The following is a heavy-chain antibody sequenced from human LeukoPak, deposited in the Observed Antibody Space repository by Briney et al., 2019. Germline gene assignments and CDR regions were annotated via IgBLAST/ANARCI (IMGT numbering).Heavy chain of an antibody. V-gene: IGHV4-61*01. D-gene: IGHD6-19*01. CDR2: IYYSGST. J-gene: IGHJ4*02. Sequence: SETLSLTCTVSGVSVSSGSYYWSWIRQPPGKGLEWFVYIYYSGSTNYNPSLKSRVTISVDTSKNQFSLKLSSVTAADTAVYYCARVRDSSGWYGGDYWGQGTLVTVSS. CDR1: GVSVSSGSYY. CDR3: ARVRDSSGWYGGDY.